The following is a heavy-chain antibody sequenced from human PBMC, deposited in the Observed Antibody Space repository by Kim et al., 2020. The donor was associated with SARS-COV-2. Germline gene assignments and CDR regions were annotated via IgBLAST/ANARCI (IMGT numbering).Heavy chain of an antibody. Sequence: TDYAAPAKGRVTISRDDSKNTLYLQMNSLKTEDTAVYYCTTDPRGYDIDYWGQGTLVTVSS. V-gene: IGHV3-15*01. J-gene: IGHJ4*02. CDR3: TTDPRGYDIDY. D-gene: IGHD5-12*01. CDR2: T.